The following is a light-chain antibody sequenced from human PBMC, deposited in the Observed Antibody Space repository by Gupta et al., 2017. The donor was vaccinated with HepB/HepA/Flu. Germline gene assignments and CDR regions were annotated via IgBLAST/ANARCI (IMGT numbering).Light chain of an antibody. V-gene: IGKV1-39*01. CDR1: QNINTY. Sequence: DIQMTQSPSSLSASIGDRVTISCRASQNINTYLAWYQQKPGKAPKLLIYSASSLQSGVPSRFSGSGSATDFTLTISRLQPEDFAIYFCQQRDNTPWTFGQGTKVEI. J-gene: IGKJ1*01. CDR2: SAS. CDR3: QQRDNTPWT.